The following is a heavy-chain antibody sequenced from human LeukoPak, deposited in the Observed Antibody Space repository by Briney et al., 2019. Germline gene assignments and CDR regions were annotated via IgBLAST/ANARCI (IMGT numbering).Heavy chain of an antibody. CDR1: GFTFSSYE. CDR2: ISSSGSTI. Sequence: GGSLRLSCAASGFTFSSYEMNWVRQAPGKGLEWVSYISSSGSTIYYTDSVKGRFTISRDNAKNSLYLQMNSLRAEDTAVYYCAREGWFGEFLRPHDAFDIWGQGTMVTVSS. V-gene: IGHV3-48*03. CDR3: AREGWFGEFLRPHDAFDI. D-gene: IGHD3-10*01. J-gene: IGHJ3*02.